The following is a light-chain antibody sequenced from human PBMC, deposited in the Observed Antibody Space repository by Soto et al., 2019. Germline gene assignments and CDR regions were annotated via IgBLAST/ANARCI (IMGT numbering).Light chain of an antibody. CDR1: QSVPISY. CDR3: QQYFILIT. V-gene: IGKV3-20*01. Sequence: ETVLTQYPATLSLSPGERATLSCRASQSVPISYLAWYQQKPGQAPRLLIYATSTRATGIPDRFSGSGSGKYFTLTISILEPEYSAVYRCQQYFILITFGGGTKVEIK. CDR2: ATS. J-gene: IGKJ4*01.